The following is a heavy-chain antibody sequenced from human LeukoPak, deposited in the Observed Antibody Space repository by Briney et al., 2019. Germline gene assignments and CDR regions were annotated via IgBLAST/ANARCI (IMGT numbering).Heavy chain of an antibody. J-gene: IGHJ4*02. V-gene: IGHV3-23*01. CDR2: ISGSGGST. CDR1: GFTFSSYA. CDR3: AKDMSYYDSSGYYYGGYFDY. Sequence: PGGSLRLSCAASGFTFSSYAMSWVRQAPGKGLEWVSAISGSGGSTYYADSVKGRFTISRDNSKNTPYLQMNSLRAEDTAVYYCAKDMSYYDSSGYYYGGYFDYWGRGTLVTVSS. D-gene: IGHD3-22*01.